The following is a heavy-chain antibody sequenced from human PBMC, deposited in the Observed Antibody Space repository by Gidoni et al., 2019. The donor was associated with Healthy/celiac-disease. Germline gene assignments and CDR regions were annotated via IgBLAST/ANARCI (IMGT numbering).Heavy chain of an antibody. CDR2: IYTSGST. V-gene: IGHV4-61*02. J-gene: IGHJ5*02. CDR3: ARDLRVRYCSGGSCGVWFDP. Sequence: QVQLQESGPGLVKPSQTLSLTCTVSGGSISSGSYYWSWIRQPAGKGLEWIGRIYTSGSTNYNPSLKSRVTISVDTSKNQFSLKLSSVTAADTAVYYCARDLRVRYCSGGSCGVWFDPWGQGTLVTVSS. D-gene: IGHD2-15*01. CDR1: GGSISSGSYY.